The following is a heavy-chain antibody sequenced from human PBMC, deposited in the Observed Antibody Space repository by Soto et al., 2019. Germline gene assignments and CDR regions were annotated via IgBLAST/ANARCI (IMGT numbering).Heavy chain of an antibody. V-gene: IGHV3-30*18. CDR2: ISYDGSNK. Sequence: QVQLVESGGAVVQPGKALRLSCAASGFTFNTYGMYWVRQAPGKGLEWVAAISYDGSNKYHADSVKGRFTISRDNSKNTLYLPMNSLRVEDTDVSYCAKDIVRYTYGACDYWGQGALVTVSS. D-gene: IGHD5-18*01. J-gene: IGHJ4*02. CDR1: GFTFNTYG. CDR3: AKDIVRYTYGACDY.